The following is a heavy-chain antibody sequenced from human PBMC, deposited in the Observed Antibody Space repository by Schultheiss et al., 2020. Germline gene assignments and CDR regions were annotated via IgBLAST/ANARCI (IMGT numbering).Heavy chain of an antibody. J-gene: IGHJ5*02. Sequence: LSLTCTVSGGSISSGSYYWGWIRQPPGKGLEWIGSIYYSGSTYYNPSLKSRVTISVDTSKNQFSLKLSSVTAADTAVYYCARPGGRNWNDVRWFDPWGQGTLVTVSS. D-gene: IGHD1-1*01. V-gene: IGHV4-39*01. CDR3: ARPGGRNWNDVRWFDP. CDR1: GGSISSGSYY. CDR2: IYYSGST.